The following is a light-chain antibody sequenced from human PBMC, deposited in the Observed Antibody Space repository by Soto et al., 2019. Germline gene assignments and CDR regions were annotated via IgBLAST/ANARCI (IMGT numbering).Light chain of an antibody. CDR1: QSVSSSY. CDR3: QRYGSSPPWT. CDR2: VAS. J-gene: IGKJ1*01. Sequence: EIVLTQSPGTLSLSPGERATLSCRASQSVSSSYLAWYQQKHGQAPRLLIYVASSRATGIPDRFSGSGSGTDFTLTIRRLEPEDFAVYYCQRYGSSPPWTFGQGTKVEIK. V-gene: IGKV3-20*01.